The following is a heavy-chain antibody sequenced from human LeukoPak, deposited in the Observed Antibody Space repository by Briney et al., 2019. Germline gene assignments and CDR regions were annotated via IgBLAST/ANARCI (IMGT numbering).Heavy chain of an antibody. J-gene: IGHJ4*02. Sequence: GGSLRLSCAASGFTFSNAWMSWVRQAPGKGLEWVGRIKGKTDGGTTDYAAPVKGRFTISRDDSKNTLYLQMNSLKTEDTAVYYCTTLHSGYDSDYWGQGTLVTVSS. CDR2: IKGKTDGGTT. D-gene: IGHD5-12*01. V-gene: IGHV3-15*01. CDR3: TTLHSGYDSDY. CDR1: GFTFSNAW.